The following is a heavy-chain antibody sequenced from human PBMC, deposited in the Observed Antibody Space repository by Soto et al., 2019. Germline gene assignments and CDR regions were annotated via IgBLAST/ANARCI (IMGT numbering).Heavy chain of an antibody. Sequence: PGGSLRLSCAASGFIFSSYGMNWVRQAPGKGLEWVAVISFDGKIKYYADSVKGRFTISRDNSKNTLYLQISSLRAEDTAVYYCATLASPPGFDIWGQGTMVTVSS. J-gene: IGHJ3*02. CDR1: GFIFSSYG. CDR3: ATLASPPGFDI. CDR2: ISFDGKIK. D-gene: IGHD3-3*02. V-gene: IGHV3-30*03.